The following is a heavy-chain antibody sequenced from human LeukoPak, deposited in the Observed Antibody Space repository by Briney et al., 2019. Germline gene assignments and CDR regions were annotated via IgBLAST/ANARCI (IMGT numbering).Heavy chain of an antibody. CDR1: GYTFTSYA. CDR3: AIKVPQHRYYYDSSGYRPFDY. J-gene: IGHJ4*02. V-gene: IGHV7-4-1*02. CDR2: IYTNTGNP. Sequence: ASVKVSCKASGYTFTSYAMNWVRQAPGQGLEWMGWIYTNTGNPTYAQGFTGRFVFSLDTSVSTAYLQISSLKAEDTAVYYCAIKVPQHRYYYDSSGYRPFDYWGQGTLVTVSS. D-gene: IGHD3-22*01.